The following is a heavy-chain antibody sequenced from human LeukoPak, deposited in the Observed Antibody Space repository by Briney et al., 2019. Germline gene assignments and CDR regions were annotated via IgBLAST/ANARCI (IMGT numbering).Heavy chain of an antibody. CDR1: GFTFSPYA. J-gene: IGHJ4*02. D-gene: IGHD1-1*01. CDR2: ISDEGTKK. CDR3: AKDRETTSSGTFDY. V-gene: IGHV3-30*18. Sequence: PGMSLRLSCAASGFTFSPYAMHCVRQAPGKGLEWVTTISDEGTKKYYAESVKGRFTISRDNSNNTLYLQMNTLRADDTAIYYCAKDRETTSSGTFDYWGQGILVTVSS.